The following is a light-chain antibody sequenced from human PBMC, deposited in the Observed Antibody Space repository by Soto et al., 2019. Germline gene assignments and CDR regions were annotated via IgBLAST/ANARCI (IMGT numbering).Light chain of an antibody. CDR1: QSVSSY. V-gene: IGKV1-39*01. J-gene: IGKJ4*01. CDR3: QQSYNIPPT. CDR2: GAS. Sequence: DIQMTQSPSSLPASVGDRITITCRASQSVSSYLHWYQQKPGKAPKLLIYGASSLQSGVPSRFSGSGSGTDFTLTINTLQPEDFATYFCQQSYNIPPTFGGGTK.